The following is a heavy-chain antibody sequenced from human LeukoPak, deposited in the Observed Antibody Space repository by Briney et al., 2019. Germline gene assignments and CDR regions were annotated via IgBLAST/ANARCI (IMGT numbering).Heavy chain of an antibody. Sequence: GGSLRLSCAASGFTFSNAWMSWVRQAPGKGLEWVGRIKSKTDGGTTDYAAPVKGRFTISRDDSKNTLYLQMNSLKTEDTALYYCTTDRHYYDSSGYYYGSGPWGQGTLVTVSS. V-gene: IGHV3-15*01. CDR3: TTDRHYYDSSGYYYGSGP. CDR1: GFTFSNAW. D-gene: IGHD3-22*01. CDR2: IKSKTDGGTT. J-gene: IGHJ5*02.